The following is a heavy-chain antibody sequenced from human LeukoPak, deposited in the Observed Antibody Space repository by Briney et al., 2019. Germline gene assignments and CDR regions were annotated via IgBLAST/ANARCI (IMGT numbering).Heavy chain of an antibody. CDR2: INHSGST. V-gene: IGHV4-34*01. J-gene: IGHJ6*03. CDR1: GGSFGGYY. Sequence: SETLSLTRAVYGGSFGGYYWSWIRQPPGKGLEWIGEINHSGSTNYNPSLKSRVTISVDTSKNQFSLKLSSVTAADTAVYYCARGPFTYYYYYYMDVWGKGTTVTVSS. CDR3: ARGPFTYYYYYYMDV.